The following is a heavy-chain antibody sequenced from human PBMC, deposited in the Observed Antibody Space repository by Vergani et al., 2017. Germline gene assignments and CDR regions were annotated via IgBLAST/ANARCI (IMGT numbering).Heavy chain of an antibody. Sequence: QVQLVQSGAEVKKPGSSVKFSCKASGGTFSSYTISWVRQAPGQGLEWMGRIIPILGIANYAQKFQGRVTITADKSTSTAYMELSSLRSEDTAVYYCAVYDYVWGSYRQHWSQGTLVTVSS. D-gene: IGHD3-16*02. CDR1: GGTFSSYT. CDR2: IIPILGIA. CDR3: AVYDYVWGSYRQH. V-gene: IGHV1-69*02. J-gene: IGHJ1*01.